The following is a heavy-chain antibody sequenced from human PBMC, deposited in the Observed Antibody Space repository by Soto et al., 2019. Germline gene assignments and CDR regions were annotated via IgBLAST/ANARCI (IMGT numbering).Heavy chain of an antibody. V-gene: IGHV3-33*01. CDR2: IVSDGSAK. CDR1: GFPFSTYG. CDR3: ARDGAFGNENGFDI. J-gene: IGHJ3*02. D-gene: IGHD1-1*01. Sequence: GGSLRLSCAVSGFPFSTYGFHWVCQPPGKGLEWVAVIVSDGSAKYHADSVEGRFTISRDNSKDTLYLQMNSLRAEDTAVYYCARDGAFGNENGFDIWGQGTMVTVSS.